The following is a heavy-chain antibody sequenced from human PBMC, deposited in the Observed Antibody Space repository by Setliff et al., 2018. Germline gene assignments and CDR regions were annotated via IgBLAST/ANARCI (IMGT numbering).Heavy chain of an antibody. CDR1: GESFSNNY. Sequence: SETLSLTCSVYGESFSNNYWSWIRQTPGKGLEWIGESNHGGSTSYHPSLKSRLTMSVDTSKNQFSLKLTSVTAADTAVYYCARDPSSVAARPGYWGQGTLVT. CDR2: SNHGGST. J-gene: IGHJ4*02. D-gene: IGHD6-6*01. V-gene: IGHV4-34*01. CDR3: ARDPSSVAARPGY.